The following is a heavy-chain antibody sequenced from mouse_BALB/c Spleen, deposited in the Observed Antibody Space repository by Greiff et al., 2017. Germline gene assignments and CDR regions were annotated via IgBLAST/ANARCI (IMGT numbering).Heavy chain of an antibody. Sequence: VQLKQSGPELVKPGASVKIPCKASGYTFTDYNMDWVKQSHGKSLEWIGDINPNNGGTIYNQKFKGKATLTVDKSSSTAYMELRSLTSEDTAVYYCARGYDGWYFDVWGAGTTVTVSS. CDR3: ARGYDGWYFDV. CDR1: GYTFTDYN. J-gene: IGHJ1*01. D-gene: IGHD2-3*01. CDR2: INPNNGGT. V-gene: IGHV1-18*01.